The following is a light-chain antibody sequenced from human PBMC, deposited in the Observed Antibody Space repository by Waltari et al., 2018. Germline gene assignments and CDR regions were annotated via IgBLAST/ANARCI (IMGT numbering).Light chain of an antibody. Sequence: DVVMTQSPLSLPVTLGQPASISCSSSQSLAHSDGNTYLNWFHQRPGQSPRRLIYMSSHRDSGVPDRFSGSGSGTDFTLRISRVEAEDVGGVYYCMQATHWPYTFGQGTKLDIK. CDR3: MQATHWPYT. CDR1: QSLAHSDGNTY. CDR2: MSS. J-gene: IGKJ2*01. V-gene: IGKV2-30*02.